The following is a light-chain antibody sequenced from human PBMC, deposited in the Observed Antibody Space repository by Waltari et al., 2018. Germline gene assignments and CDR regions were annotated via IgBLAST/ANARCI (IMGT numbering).Light chain of an antibody. CDR3: QQYSDWPQT. CDR2: AAS. Sequence: EVVLTQSPATLSVSPGETATLSCRASQTIRPYVAWYQHKPGQGPRLLIYAASARAVGVPVRFSGSGSGTEFVLTITSLQSEDFAVYYCQQYSDWPQTFGQGTEVDI. J-gene: IGKJ1*01. CDR1: QTIRPY. V-gene: IGKV3-15*01.